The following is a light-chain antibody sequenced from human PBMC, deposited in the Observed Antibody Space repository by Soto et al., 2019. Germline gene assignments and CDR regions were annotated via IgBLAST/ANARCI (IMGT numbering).Light chain of an antibody. Sequence: QSVLPQPPSASGTPGQWVTISCSGSSSNIGSNTVTWYEQLPGTAPKLLIYSNNQRPSGVPDRFSGSKSGTAASRAISGLHSEDEAYYYCPARDDSLNGRYVVGTGTKGTV. V-gene: IGLV1-44*01. CDR1: SSNIGSNT. CDR2: SNN. J-gene: IGLJ1*01. CDR3: PARDDSLNGRYV.